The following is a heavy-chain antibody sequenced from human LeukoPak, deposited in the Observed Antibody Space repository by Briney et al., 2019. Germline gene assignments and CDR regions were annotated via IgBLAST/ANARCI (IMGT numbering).Heavy chain of an antibody. D-gene: IGHD6-19*01. CDR1: GFIFSSYA. J-gene: IGHJ4*02. CDR3: AKAHLKAAAIAVAGRPFDY. V-gene: IGHV3-23*01. CDR2: ISGSGGST. Sequence: GGSLRLSCAASGFIFSSYALSWVRQAPGKGLEWVSTISGSGGSTYYADSVKGRSTISRDNSKNTLYLQMNSLRAEDTAVYYCAKAHLKAAAIAVAGRPFDYWGQGTLVTVSS.